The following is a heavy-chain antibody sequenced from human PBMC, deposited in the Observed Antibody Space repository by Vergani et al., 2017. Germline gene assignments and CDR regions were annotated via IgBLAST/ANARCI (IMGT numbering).Heavy chain of an antibody. D-gene: IGHD6-19*01. CDR3: AKVGRSEVAGTFGAFDI. J-gene: IGHJ3*02. Sequence: EVQLLESGGGFVHPGGSLRLSCTASGFTFHSYAMNWVRQAPGKGLEWVSAIGGSGGSTYYADSVKGRFTISRDNSKNTLYLQMNSLRDEDTAVYYCAKVGRSEVAGTFGAFDIGGQGTMVTVSS. V-gene: IGHV3-23*01. CDR1: GFTFHSYA. CDR2: IGGSGGST.